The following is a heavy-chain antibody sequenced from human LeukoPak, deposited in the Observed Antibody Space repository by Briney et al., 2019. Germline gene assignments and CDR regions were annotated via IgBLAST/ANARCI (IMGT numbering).Heavy chain of an antibody. CDR1: GGSISSGSYY. D-gene: IGHD2-2*01. CDR2: IYSSGST. CDR3: ARDLIVVEPAAILYWFDP. J-gene: IGHJ5*02. Sequence: KASETLSLTCTVSGGSISSGSYYWSWIRQPAGKGLEWIGHIYSSGSTNYNPSLKSRVTISVDTSKNQFSLKLSSVTAADTAVYYCARDLIVVEPAAILYWFDPWGQGTLVTVSS. V-gene: IGHV4-61*09.